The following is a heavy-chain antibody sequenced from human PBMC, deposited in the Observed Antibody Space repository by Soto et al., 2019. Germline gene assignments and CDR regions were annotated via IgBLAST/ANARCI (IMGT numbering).Heavy chain of an antibody. Sequence: SETLSLTCSVSGGSIRSAFYYWSWIRQPPGQGLEWLGYIYYTGNTYYTPSLKSRLTISMDTSKSRLSLNLTSVTAADTAVYYCARAPIAVSASGFDYWGQGTLVTVSS. CDR2: IYYTGNT. CDR1: GGSIRSAFYY. V-gene: IGHV4-30-4*08. D-gene: IGHD2-8*01. CDR3: ARAPIAVSASGFDY. J-gene: IGHJ4*02.